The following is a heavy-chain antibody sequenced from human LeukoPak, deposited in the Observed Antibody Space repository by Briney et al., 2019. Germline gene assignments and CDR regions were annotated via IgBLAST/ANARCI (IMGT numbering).Heavy chain of an antibody. CDR2: IYSGGST. V-gene: IGHV3-53*01. CDR3: ARDHLAVAGRGNYYYYGMDV. Sequence: GGSLRLSCAASGFTVSSNYMSWVRQAPGKGLEWGSVIYSGGSTYYADSVKGRFTISRDNSKNTLYLQMNSLRAEDTAVYYCARDHLAVAGRGNYYYYGMDVWGQGTTVTVSS. J-gene: IGHJ6*02. CDR1: GFTVSSNY. D-gene: IGHD6-19*01.